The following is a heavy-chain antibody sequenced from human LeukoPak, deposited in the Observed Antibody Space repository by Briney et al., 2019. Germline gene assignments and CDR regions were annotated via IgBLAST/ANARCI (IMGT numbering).Heavy chain of an antibody. D-gene: IGHD3-10*01. CDR1: GGSISSGGYS. V-gene: IGHV4-30-2*03. CDR2: IYHSGST. CDR3: ARLAQGYGSGSNFDY. J-gene: IGHJ4*02. Sequence: PSETLSLTCAVSGGSISSGGYSWSWIRQPPGKGLEWIGYIYHSGSTYYNPSLKSRVTISVDTSKNQFSLKLSSVTAADTAVYYCARLAQGYGSGSNFDYWGQGTLVTVSS.